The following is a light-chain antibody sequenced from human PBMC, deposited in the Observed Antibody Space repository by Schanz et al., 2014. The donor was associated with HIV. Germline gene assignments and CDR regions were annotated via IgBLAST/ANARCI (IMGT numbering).Light chain of an antibody. CDR1: SSDVGGYNY. V-gene: IGLV2-14*01. Sequence: QSALTQPASVSGSPGQSITISCTGTSSDVGGYNYVSWYQQHPGKAPKLMIYEVSKRPSGVSNRFSGSKSGNTASLTISGLQAEDEADYYCISYTRDTVLFGGGTKVTVL. CDR3: ISYTRDTVL. CDR2: EVS. J-gene: IGLJ2*01.